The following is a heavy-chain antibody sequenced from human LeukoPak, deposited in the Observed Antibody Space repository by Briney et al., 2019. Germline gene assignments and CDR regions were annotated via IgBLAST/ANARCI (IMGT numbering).Heavy chain of an antibody. V-gene: IGHV3-21*01. J-gene: IGHJ4*02. CDR2: ISSSSNYI. Sequence: SGGSLRLSCAASGFTFSSYAMSWVRQAPGKGLEWVSSISSSSNYIYYADSVKGRFTISRDNSKNTLYLQMNSLRAEDTAVYYCAKDRIAAAVMGALVYWGQGTLVTVSS. D-gene: IGHD6-13*01. CDR1: GFTFSSYA. CDR3: AKDRIAAAVMGALVY.